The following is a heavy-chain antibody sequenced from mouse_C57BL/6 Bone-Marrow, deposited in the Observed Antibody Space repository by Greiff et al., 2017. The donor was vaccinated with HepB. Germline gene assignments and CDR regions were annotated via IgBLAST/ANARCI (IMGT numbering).Heavy chain of an antibody. CDR1: GYAFSSYW. CDR2: IYPGDGDT. CDR3: AASLLRGYGYFDD. D-gene: IGHD1-1*01. Sequence: VQLQQSGAELVKPGASVKISCKASGYAFSSYWMNWVKQRPGKGLEWIGQIYPGDGDTNYNGKFKGKATLTADKSSSTAYMQLSSLTSEDSAVYFCAASLLRGYGYFDDWGTGTTVTVSA. J-gene: IGHJ1*03. V-gene: IGHV1-80*01.